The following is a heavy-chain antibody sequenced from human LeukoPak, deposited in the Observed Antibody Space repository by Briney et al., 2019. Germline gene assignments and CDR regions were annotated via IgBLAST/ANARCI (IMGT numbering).Heavy chain of an antibody. CDR3: XXXXXRXYGDXAFDM. J-gene: IGHJ3*02. CDR1: GFTFDDYT. CDR2: IRWDGTIT. Sequence: PGGSLRLSCAASGFTFDDYTVHWVRQPPGKGLEWVSLIRWDGTITDYADSVKGRFTMSRDNSKKSLYLQMNSLRTEDTALYYXXXXXXRXYGDXAFDMWGQGTMVTVSS. D-gene: IGHD7-27*01. V-gene: IGHV3-43*01.